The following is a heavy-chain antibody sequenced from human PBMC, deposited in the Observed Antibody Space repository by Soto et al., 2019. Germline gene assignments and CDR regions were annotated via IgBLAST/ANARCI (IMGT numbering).Heavy chain of an antibody. J-gene: IGHJ4*01. Sequence: QVQLVQSGAEVKKPGASVKISCETSGYIFKNYYIHWVRQAPGQGLEWMAIFNPFSGATNYEQRLQGRVTATMDMSTSTVYMELNNLRSEDTAMYYCARDLTSDDYWGQGTLISVSS. D-gene: IGHD3-3*01. CDR1: GYIFKNYY. V-gene: IGHV1-46*02. CDR3: ARDLTSDDY. CDR2: FNPFSGAT.